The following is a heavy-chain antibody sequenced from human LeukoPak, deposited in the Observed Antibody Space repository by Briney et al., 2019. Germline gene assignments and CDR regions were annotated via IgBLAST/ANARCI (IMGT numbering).Heavy chain of an antibody. Sequence: AGGSLRLSCAASGFTFSSYAMSWVRQAPGKGLEWVSAISGSGGSTYYADSVKGRFTISRDNSKNTLYLQMNSLRAEDTAVYYCAKADRDRISSGWYWFDPWGQGTLVTVSS. V-gene: IGHV3-23*01. D-gene: IGHD6-19*01. J-gene: IGHJ5*02. CDR3: AKADRDRISSGWYWFDP. CDR1: GFTFSSYA. CDR2: ISGSGGST.